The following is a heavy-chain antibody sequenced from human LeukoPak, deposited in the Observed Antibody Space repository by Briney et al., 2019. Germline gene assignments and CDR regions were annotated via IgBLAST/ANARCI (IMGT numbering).Heavy chain of an antibody. J-gene: IGHJ4*02. Sequence: GGSLRLSCAASGFTFSSYSMNWVRQAPGKGLEWVSSISSSSSYIYYADSVKGRFTISRDNAKNSLYLLMNSLRAEDTAVYYCARDRRGIAVAGPDYWGQGTLVTVSS. D-gene: IGHD6-19*01. CDR1: GFTFSSYS. CDR2: ISSSSSYI. CDR3: ARDRRGIAVAGPDY. V-gene: IGHV3-21*01.